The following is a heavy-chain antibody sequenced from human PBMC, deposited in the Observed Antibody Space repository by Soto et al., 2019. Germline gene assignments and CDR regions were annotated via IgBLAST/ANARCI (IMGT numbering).Heavy chain of an antibody. CDR2: IIPIFGTA. V-gene: IGHV1-69*01. CDR3: ARVNCGGDCPHYYYYYGMDV. Sequence: QVQLVQSGAEVKKPGSSVKVSCKASGGTFSSYAISWVRQAPGQGLEWVGGIIPIFGTANYAQKFQGRVTITADESTSTAYMELSSLRSEDTAVYYCARVNCGGDCPHYYYYYGMDVWGQGTTVTVSS. J-gene: IGHJ6*02. D-gene: IGHD2-21*02. CDR1: GGTFSSYA.